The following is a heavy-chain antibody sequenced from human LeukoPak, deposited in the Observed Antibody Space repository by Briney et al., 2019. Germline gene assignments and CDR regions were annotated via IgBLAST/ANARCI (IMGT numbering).Heavy chain of an antibody. Sequence: ASVKVSCKASGYTFTGYYMHWVRQAPGQGLEWMGWINPNSGGTNYAQKFQGRVTVTRDTSISTAYMELGSLRSDDTAVYYCARVRYGDRLIYYYYYYMDVRGKGTTVTVSS. J-gene: IGHJ6*03. V-gene: IGHV1-2*02. CDR2: INPNSGGT. CDR3: ARVRYGDRLIYYYYYYMDV. CDR1: GYTFTGYY. D-gene: IGHD4-17*01.